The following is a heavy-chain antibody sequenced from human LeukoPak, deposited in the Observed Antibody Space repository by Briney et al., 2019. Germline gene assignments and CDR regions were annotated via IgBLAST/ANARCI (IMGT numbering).Heavy chain of an antibody. D-gene: IGHD1-26*01. J-gene: IGHJ4*02. CDR2: IRYDGSNK. Sequence: GGSLRLSCAASGFTFSSYGMHWVRQTPGKGLEWVAFIRYDGSNKYYADSVKGRFTISRDNSKNTLYLQMNSLRAEDTAVYYCAKDRPYSGRYWGGYYFDYWGQGTLVTVSS. CDR3: AKDRPYSGRYWGGYYFDY. CDR1: GFTFSSYG. V-gene: IGHV3-30*02.